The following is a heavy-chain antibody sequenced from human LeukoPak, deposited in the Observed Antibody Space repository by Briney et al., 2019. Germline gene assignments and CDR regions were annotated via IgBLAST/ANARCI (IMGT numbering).Heavy chain of an antibody. J-gene: IGHJ6*03. V-gene: IGHV3-74*01. CDR2: INSDGSST. CDR1: GFTFSSYW. CDR3: AGDRRDTYCSGGSCYFRYYYYMDV. Sequence: AGGSLRLSCAASGFTFSSYWMHWVRQAPGKGLVWVSRINSDGSSTSYADSVKGRFTISRDNAKNTLYLQMNSLRAEDTAVYYCAGDRRDTYCSGGSCYFRYYYYMDVWGKGTTVTVSS. D-gene: IGHD2-15*01.